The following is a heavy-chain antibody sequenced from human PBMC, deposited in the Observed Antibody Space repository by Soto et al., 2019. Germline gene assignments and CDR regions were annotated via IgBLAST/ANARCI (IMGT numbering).Heavy chain of an antibody. CDR1: GGSISSGGYY. J-gene: IGHJ4*02. CDR3: ARVLFTRYYGDYADYFDY. Sequence: SETLSLTCTVSGGSISSGGYYWSWIRQHPGKGLEWIGYIYYSGSTYYNPSLKSRVTISVDTSKNQFSLKLSSVTAADTAVYYCARVLFTRYYGDYADYFDYWGQGTLVTVSS. V-gene: IGHV4-31*03. D-gene: IGHD4-17*01. CDR2: IYYSGST.